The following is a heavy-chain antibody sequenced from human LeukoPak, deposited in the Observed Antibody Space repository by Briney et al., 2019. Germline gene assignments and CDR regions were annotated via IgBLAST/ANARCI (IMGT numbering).Heavy chain of an antibody. D-gene: IGHD2-15*01. CDR3: ARVLRYCSGGNCYSGGLGYMDV. J-gene: IGHJ6*03. CDR2: IYHSGYT. CDR1: RYSIRSDYY. V-gene: IGHV4-38-2*02. Sequence: SETLSLTCSVSRYSIRSDYYWGWIRQPPGKGLEWIASIYHSGYTYYNASLKSRVTLSVDKSKNQFSLKLSSVTAEDTAVYYCARVLRYCSGGNCYSGGLGYMDVWGKGTTVTISS.